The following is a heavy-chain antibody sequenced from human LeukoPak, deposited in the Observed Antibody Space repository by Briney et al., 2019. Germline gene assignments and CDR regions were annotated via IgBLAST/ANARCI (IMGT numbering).Heavy chain of an antibody. V-gene: IGHV1-69*13. CDR2: IIPIFGTA. Sequence: SVKVSCKASGGTFSSYAISWVRQAPGQGLEWMGGIIPIFGTANYAQKFQGRVTITADESTSTAYMELSSLRSEDTAVYYCARVPGHILERQPFDYWGQGTLVTVSS. J-gene: IGHJ4*02. CDR3: ARVPGHILERQPFDY. CDR1: GGTFSSYA. D-gene: IGHD1-1*01.